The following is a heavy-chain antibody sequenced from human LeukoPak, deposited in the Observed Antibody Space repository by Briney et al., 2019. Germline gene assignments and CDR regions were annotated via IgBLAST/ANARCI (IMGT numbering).Heavy chain of an antibody. CDR2: ISSSSSYI. Sequence: PGGSLRLSCAASGFTFSSYEMNWVRQAPGKGLEWVSSISSSSSYIYYADSVKGRFTISRDNAKNSLYLQMNSLRAEDTAVYYCARNLITFGGVIANALDYWGQGTLVTVSS. V-gene: IGHV3-21*01. J-gene: IGHJ4*02. CDR1: GFTFSSYE. CDR3: ARNLITFGGVIANALDY. D-gene: IGHD3-16*02.